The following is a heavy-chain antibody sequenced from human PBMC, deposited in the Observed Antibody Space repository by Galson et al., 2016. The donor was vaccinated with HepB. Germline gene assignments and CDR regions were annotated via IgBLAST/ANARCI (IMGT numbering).Heavy chain of an antibody. V-gene: IGHV3-21*01. CDR2: ISSSSSYI. CDR1: GFTFSSYS. D-gene: IGHD6-13*01. Sequence: LRLSCAASGFTFSSYSMNWVRQAPGKGLEWVSFISSSSSYIYYADSVKGRFTISRGNAKNSVYLQMNSLRAEDTAVYYCARFLDNPERMSSSWYVAFSIWGQGTLVTVSS. CDR3: ARFLDNPERMSSSWYVAFSI. J-gene: IGHJ4*02.